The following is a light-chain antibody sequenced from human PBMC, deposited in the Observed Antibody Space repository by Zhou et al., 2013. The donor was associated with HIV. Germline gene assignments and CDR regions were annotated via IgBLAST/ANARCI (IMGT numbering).Light chain of an antibody. J-gene: IGKJ4*01. CDR1: QSLTSNY. Sequence: EIVLTQSPGTLSLSPGERATLSCRASQSLTSNYLAWYQQKPGQAPRLLIYGASSRATGIPDRFSGSGSGTDFTLTISRLEPEDFAAYYCQLYGSSPLTFGGGTKVEIK. CDR2: GAS. CDR3: QLYGSSPLT. V-gene: IGKV3-20*01.